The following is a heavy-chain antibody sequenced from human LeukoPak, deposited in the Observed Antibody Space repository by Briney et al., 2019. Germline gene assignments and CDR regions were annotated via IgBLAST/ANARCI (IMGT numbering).Heavy chain of an antibody. J-gene: IGHJ4*02. CDR2: IYYSGST. V-gene: IGHV4-59*01. D-gene: IGHD3-9*01. CDR3: ARGGYDILTGYSWDY. Sequence: PQTLSLTCTVSGGSISSYYWSWIRQPPGKGLEWIGYIYYSGSTNYNPSLKSRVTISVDTSKNQFSLKLSSVTAADTAVYYCARGGYDILTGYSWDYWGQGTLVTVSS. CDR1: GGSISSYY.